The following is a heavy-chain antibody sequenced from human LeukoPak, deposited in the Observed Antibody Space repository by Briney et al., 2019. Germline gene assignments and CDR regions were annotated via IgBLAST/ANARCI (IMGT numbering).Heavy chain of an antibody. CDR1: GGSISSYY. D-gene: IGHD6-13*01. Sequence: SETLSLTCTVSGGSISSYYWSWIRQPAGKGLEWIGRIYTSGSTNYNPSLKSRVTMSVDTSKNQFSLKLSSVAAADTAVYYCARDDKGRIAAAGTYYYYYYMYVWGKGTTVTVSS. CDR2: IYTSGST. V-gene: IGHV4-4*07. CDR3: ARDDKGRIAAAGTYYYYYYMYV. J-gene: IGHJ6*03.